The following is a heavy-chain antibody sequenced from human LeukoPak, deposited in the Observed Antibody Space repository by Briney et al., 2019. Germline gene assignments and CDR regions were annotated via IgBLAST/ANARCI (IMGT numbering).Heavy chain of an antibody. CDR2: INHSGST. D-gene: IGHD3-10*01. J-gene: IGHJ6*02. Sequence: SETLSLTCAVYGGSFSGYYWSWIRQPPGKGLEWVGEINHSGSTNYNPSLKSRVTISVDTSKNQFSLKLSSVTAADTAVYYCARGHYYGSGSYYRYYYYGMDVWGQGTTVTVSS. CDR1: GGSFSGYY. CDR3: ARGHYYGSGSYYRYYYYGMDV. V-gene: IGHV4-34*01.